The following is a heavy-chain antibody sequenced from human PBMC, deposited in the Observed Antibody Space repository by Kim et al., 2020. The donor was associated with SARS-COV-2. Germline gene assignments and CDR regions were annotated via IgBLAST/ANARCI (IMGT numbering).Heavy chain of an antibody. D-gene: IGHD2-21*01. CDR1: GFTFSDYS. Sequence: GGSLRLSCAASGFTFSDYSMSWMRQAPGKGLEWVSYVSSSSSCTYYADSVKGRFTISRDNAKNTLYLQMSSLRAEDTAVYYCATHDGALWFDRPDYWGQG. CDR3: ATHDGALWFDRPDY. J-gene: IGHJ4*02. CDR2: VSSSSSCT. V-gene: IGHV3-11*03.